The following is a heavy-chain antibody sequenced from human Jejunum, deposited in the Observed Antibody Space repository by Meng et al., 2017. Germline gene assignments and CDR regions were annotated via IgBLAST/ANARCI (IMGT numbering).Heavy chain of an antibody. Sequence: QLGGLWGGVVQPGTSLRLSCAAFGFTFRNNGMHWVRQAPGKGLEWVAVIWYDGSKTYYADSVKGRFSISRDNSKNTLYLQMNSLRAEDTAVYYCARYRSGSSDYWGPGTLVTVSS. J-gene: IGHJ4*02. CDR1: GFTFRNNG. V-gene: IGHV3-33*01. CDR3: ARYRSGSSDY. CDR2: IWYDGSKT. D-gene: IGHD3-10*01.